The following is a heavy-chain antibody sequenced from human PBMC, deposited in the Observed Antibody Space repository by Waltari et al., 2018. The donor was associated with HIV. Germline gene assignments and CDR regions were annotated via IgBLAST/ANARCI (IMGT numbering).Heavy chain of an antibody. D-gene: IGHD6-19*01. V-gene: IGHV3-53*01. CDR1: GFTVSSNS. CDR3: ARVKAYSSGWFDY. CDR2: FYSGGSA. Sequence: EVQLVESGGGLIQPGGSLRLSCAASGFTVSSNSMSWVRQAPGKGREWVSVFYSGGSAYSADSVKGRFTISRDNSKNTLHLQMKRLRTEDTAVYYCARVKAYSSGWFDYWGQGTLVTVSS. J-gene: IGHJ5*01.